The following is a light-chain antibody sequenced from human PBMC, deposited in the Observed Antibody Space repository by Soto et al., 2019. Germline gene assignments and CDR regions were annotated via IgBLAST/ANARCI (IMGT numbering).Light chain of an antibody. J-gene: IGLJ1*01. CDR1: SSNIGAGFD. CDR3: QSYDISLRGNV. CDR2: GNT. Sequence: QSVLTQPPSVSGAPRQRVIMSCTGSSSNIGAGFDVHWYQQLPGSAPTLLIYGNTNRPTGVPDRFSGSKGGTSASLTITGLQADDEADYYCQSYDISLRGNVFGPGTKVTVL. V-gene: IGLV1-40*01.